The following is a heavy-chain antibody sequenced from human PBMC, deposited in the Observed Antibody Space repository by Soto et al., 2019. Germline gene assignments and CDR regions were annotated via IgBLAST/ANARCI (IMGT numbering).Heavy chain of an antibody. CDR1: GFAFNNYG. CDR2: ISKSDYT. CDR3: AKDGNWLDVYFDV. J-gene: IGHJ4*02. V-gene: IGHV3-23*01. D-gene: IGHD6-19*01. Sequence: GGSLRLSCAASGFAFNNYGINWVRQAPGKGLEWVSSISKSDYTYYSDSVKGRFTISRDNSKNTLYLHMTNLRAEDTAVYYCAKDGNWLDVYFDVWGQGTPVTVSS.